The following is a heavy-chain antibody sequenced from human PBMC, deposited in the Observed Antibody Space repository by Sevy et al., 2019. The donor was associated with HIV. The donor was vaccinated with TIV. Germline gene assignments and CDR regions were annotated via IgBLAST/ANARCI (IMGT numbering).Heavy chain of an antibody. CDR1: GFTFSSYP. CDR2: TSTTDLVT. CDR3: VRAIQLAASY. D-gene: IGHD2-15*01. V-gene: IGHV3-23*01. Sequence: GGSLRLSCAASGFTFSSYPMTWVRQAPGKGLEWVSTTSTTDLVTYYADSVKGRFTISRDYAKNSVFLQMTSLRAEDTAVYYCVRAIQLAASYWGQGMLVTVSS. J-gene: IGHJ4*02.